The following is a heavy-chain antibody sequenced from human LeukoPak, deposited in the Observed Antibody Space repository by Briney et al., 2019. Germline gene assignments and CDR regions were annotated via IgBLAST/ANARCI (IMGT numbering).Heavy chain of an antibody. Sequence: ASVKVSCKASGYTFTSYAMHWVRQAPGQRLEWMGWINAGNGNTKYSQEFQGRVTITRDTSASTAYMELSSLRSKDMAVYYCARAVIAAAAHFDYWGQGTLVTVSS. CDR3: ARAVIAAAAHFDY. D-gene: IGHD6-13*01. CDR1: GYTFTSYA. V-gene: IGHV1-3*03. CDR2: INAGNGNT. J-gene: IGHJ4*02.